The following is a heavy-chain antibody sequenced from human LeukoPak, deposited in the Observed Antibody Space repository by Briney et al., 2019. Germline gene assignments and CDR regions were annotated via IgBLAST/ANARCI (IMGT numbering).Heavy chain of an antibody. CDR2: IDYSGST. V-gene: IGHV4-30-4*01. Sequence: SETLSLTCTVSGGSISSGGYYWSWIRQPPGKGLEWIGHIDYSGSTNYNPSLKSRVTISVDTSKNQFSLKLSSATAADTAVYYCARQDYYDSSGYYLRSDYWGQGTLVTVSS. CDR3: ARQDYYDSSGYYLRSDY. J-gene: IGHJ4*02. CDR1: GGSISSGGYY. D-gene: IGHD3-22*01.